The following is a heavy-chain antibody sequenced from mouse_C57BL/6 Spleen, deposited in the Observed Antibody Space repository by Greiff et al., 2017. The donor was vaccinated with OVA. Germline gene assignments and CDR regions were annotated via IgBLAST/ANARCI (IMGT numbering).Heavy chain of an antibody. J-gene: IGHJ3*01. D-gene: IGHD3-3*01. Sequence: QVQLQQSGAELVRPGASVTLSCKASGYTFTDYEMHWVTQTPVHGLEWIGAIDPETGGTASNPTFKGTAILTADKSSSTAYMEIRSLTSEDAAVYYCTRGDGDGFANWGQGTLVTVSA. CDR1: GYTFTDYE. CDR3: TRGDGDGFAN. V-gene: IGHV1-15*01. CDR2: IDPETGGT.